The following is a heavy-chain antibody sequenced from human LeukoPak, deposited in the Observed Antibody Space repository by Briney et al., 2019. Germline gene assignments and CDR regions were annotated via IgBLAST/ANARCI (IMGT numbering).Heavy chain of an antibody. D-gene: IGHD3/OR15-3a*01. CDR3: ARSLGCTGYTCSPTWGQCYYAMDV. CDR2: IKQDGSEK. CDR1: GFTFSSYW. V-gene: IGHV3-7*01. Sequence: GGSLRLSCAASGFTFSSYWMSWVRQAPGKGLEWVANIKQDGSEKYYVESVKGRFTISRDNAKNSLYLQMNSLRAEDTAVYYCARSLGCTGYTCSPTWGQCYYAMDVWGRGTTVTVSS. J-gene: IGHJ6*02.